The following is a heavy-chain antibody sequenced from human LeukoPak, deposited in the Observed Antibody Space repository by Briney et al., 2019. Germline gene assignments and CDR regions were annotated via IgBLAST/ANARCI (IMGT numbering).Heavy chain of an antibody. Sequence: PGGSLRLSCAASGFTFSSYWMHWVRQAPGKGLMWVSRINSDGSTATYADSVKGRFTISRDNAKDTLYLEMSSLRAEDTAVYYCARGTMIQGDNWFDPWGQGTLVTVSS. V-gene: IGHV3-74*01. CDR2: INSDGSTA. CDR3: ARGTMIQGDNWFDP. D-gene: IGHD3-22*01. J-gene: IGHJ5*02. CDR1: GFTFSSYW.